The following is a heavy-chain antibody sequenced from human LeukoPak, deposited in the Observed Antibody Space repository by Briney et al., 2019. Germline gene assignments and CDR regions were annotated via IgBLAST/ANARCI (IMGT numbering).Heavy chain of an antibody. J-gene: IGHJ3*02. CDR3: AGAYCGGDCYSGRAFDI. CDR2: VYHSVST. Sequence: SETLSLTCAVYGGSFSGYYWSWIRQPPGKGLEWLGEVYHSVSTNYYPSLKSRVTISIEKSKNQFSLKLSSVTAADTAVYYCAGAYCGGDCYSGRAFDIWGQGTMVTVSS. D-gene: IGHD2-21*02. V-gene: IGHV4-34*01. CDR1: GGSFSGYY.